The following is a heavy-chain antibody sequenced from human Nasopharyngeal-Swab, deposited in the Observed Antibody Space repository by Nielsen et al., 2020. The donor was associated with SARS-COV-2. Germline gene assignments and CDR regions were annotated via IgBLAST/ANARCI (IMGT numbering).Heavy chain of an antibody. D-gene: IGHD5-18*01. CDR1: GGSFSGYY. CDR3: ARAGGYSYGYWMRWFDP. J-gene: IGHJ5*02. Sequence: SETLSLTCAVYGGSFSGYYWGWIRQPPGKGLEWIGSIYHSGSTYYNPSLKSRVTISVDTSKNQFSLKLSFVTAADTAVYYCARAGGYSYGYWMRWFDPWGQGTLVTVSS. V-gene: IGHV4-38-2*01. CDR2: IYHSGST.